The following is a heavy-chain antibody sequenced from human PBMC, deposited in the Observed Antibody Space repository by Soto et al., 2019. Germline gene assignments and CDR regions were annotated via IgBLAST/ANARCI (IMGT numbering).Heavy chain of an antibody. J-gene: IGHJ4*02. CDR3: ARGEDKLYIAAPGTYF. D-gene: IGHD6-13*01. V-gene: IGHV3-66*01. CDR1: GVTVSSDY. Sequence: GGSLRLSCAASGVTVSSDYMAGVRQAPGKGLEWVSVIYSGGSTYYADSVKGRFTISRDNSKNTLYLQMNSLRAEDTAVYYCARGEDKLYIAAPGTYFWAQGTLVTVSS. CDR2: IYSGGST.